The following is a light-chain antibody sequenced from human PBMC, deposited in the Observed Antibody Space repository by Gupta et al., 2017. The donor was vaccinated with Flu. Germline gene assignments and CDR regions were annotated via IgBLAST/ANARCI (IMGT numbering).Light chain of an antibody. CDR1: VLTRKY. CDR3: FSAADNNLV. J-gene: IGLJ3*02. Sequence: SYELTQPSSVSVSPGQTARITCSGDVLTRKYVRWFQQRPGQAPVLVIYKNTERPSGVPERFSGSSSGTTVTLTISGAQVEDEADYYCFSAADNNLVFSGGTKLTVL. CDR2: KNT. V-gene: IGLV3-27*01.